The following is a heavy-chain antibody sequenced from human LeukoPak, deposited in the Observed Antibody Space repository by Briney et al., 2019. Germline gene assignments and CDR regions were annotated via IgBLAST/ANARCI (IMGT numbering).Heavy chain of an antibody. Sequence: NPGGSLRLSCAASGFPFSSYSMNWVRQAPGRGLEWVSSIISSSTYIDYADSVKGRFTTSRDNAKNSLYLQMNSLRVEDTAVYYCARTYGDYWSIENAKNAFDIWGQGTMVTVSS. CDR1: GFPFSSYS. J-gene: IGHJ3*02. CDR2: IISSSTYI. D-gene: IGHD4-17*01. V-gene: IGHV3-21*01. CDR3: ARTYGDYWSIENAKNAFDI.